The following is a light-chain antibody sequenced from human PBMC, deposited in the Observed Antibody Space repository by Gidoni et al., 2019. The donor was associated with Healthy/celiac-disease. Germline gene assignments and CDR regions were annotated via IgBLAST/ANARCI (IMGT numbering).Light chain of an antibody. CDR2: DAS. CDR1: QSISSW. Sequence: DIQMTQSPSTLSASVGDRVTITCRASQSISSWLAWYQQKPGKAPKLLIYDASSLESGVPSRFSGSGSGTEFTLTISSLQPDDLATYYCQQYNSYSRTFXQGTKVEIK. CDR3: QQYNSYSRT. V-gene: IGKV1-5*01. J-gene: IGKJ1*01.